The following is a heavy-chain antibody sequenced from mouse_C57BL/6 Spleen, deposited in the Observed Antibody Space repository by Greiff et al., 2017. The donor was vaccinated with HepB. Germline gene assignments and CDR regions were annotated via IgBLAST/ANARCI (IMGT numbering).Heavy chain of an antibody. CDR1: GFTFTDYY. CDR2: IRNKANGYTT. V-gene: IGHV7-3*01. D-gene: IGHD2-3*01. CDR3: ATGDGYYYAMDY. Sequence: EVKVVESGGGLVQPGGSLSLSCAASGFTFTDYYMSWVRQPPGKALEWLGFIRNKANGYTTEYSASVKGRFTISRDNSQSILYLQMNALRAEDSATYYCATGDGYYYAMDYWGQGTSVTVSS. J-gene: IGHJ4*01.